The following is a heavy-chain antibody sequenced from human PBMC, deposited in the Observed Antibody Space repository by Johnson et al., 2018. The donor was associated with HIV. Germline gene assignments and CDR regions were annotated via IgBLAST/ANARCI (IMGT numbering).Heavy chain of an antibody. J-gene: IGHJ3*02. CDR3: ARDEGIEWELLPNAFDI. D-gene: IGHD1-26*01. CDR1: GFTVSSNY. Sequence: MLLVESGGGLVQPGGSLRLSCAASGFTVSSNYMSWVRQAPGKGLEWVANIKQDGSEKYYVDSVKGRFTISRDNAKNSLYLQMNSLRAEDTALYYCARDEGIEWELLPNAFDIWGQGTMVTVSS. CDR2: IKQDGSEK. V-gene: IGHV3-7*03.